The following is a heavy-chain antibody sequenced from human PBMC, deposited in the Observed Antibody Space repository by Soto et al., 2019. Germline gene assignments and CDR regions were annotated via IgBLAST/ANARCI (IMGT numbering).Heavy chain of an antibody. Sequence: QVQLVESGGGVVQPGRSLRVSCEVSGFTFSHYAMHWVRQAPGKGLEWVAVISYDGSNKLYAESVKGRFTISRDNSKNTPGPQIDSRRAEDTAVYYLARGELPFLEGGRDFECWGRCTLVPVSP. CDR2: ISYDGSNK. CDR3: ARGELPFLEGGRDFEC. D-gene: IGHD3-3*02. J-gene: IGHJ2*01. CDR1: GFTFSHYA. V-gene: IGHV3-30-3*01.